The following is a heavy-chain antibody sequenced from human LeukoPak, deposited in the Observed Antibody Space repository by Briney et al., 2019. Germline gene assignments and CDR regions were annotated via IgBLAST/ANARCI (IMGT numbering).Heavy chain of an antibody. Sequence: GASVKVSCKASGYTLTTYPIHWVRQAPGQRLEWMGWINAGNGNTKYSQKFQGRVTITRDSSASTAYMELSSLRSEDTAVYYCAKDASGSHHDYWGQRTLVTVSS. CDR3: AKDASGSHHDY. J-gene: IGHJ4*02. CDR2: INAGNGNT. CDR1: GYTLTTYP. V-gene: IGHV1-3*01. D-gene: IGHD3-10*01.